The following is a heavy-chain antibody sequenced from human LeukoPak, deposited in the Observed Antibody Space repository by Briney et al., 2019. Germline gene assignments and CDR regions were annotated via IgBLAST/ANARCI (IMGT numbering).Heavy chain of an antibody. Sequence: ASVKVSCKASGNTFTSYAMHWVRQAPGQRLEWMGWINAGNGNTKYSQKFQGRVTITRDTSASTAYMELSSLRSEDTAVYYCARGEYSSGWSSWYYFDYWGQGTLVTVSS. J-gene: IGHJ4*02. CDR3: ARGEYSSGWSSWYYFDY. D-gene: IGHD6-19*01. V-gene: IGHV1-3*01. CDR2: INAGNGNT. CDR1: GNTFTSYA.